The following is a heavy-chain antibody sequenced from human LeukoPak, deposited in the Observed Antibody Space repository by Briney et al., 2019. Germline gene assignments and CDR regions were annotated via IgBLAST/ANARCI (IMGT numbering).Heavy chain of an antibody. V-gene: IGHV3-30*04. CDR2: ISYDGSNK. CDR3: ARDEFTFPPTPVGY. D-gene: IGHD2/OR15-2a*01. Sequence: PGGSLRLSCAASGFTFSSYAMHWVRQAPGKGLEWVAVISYDGSNKYYADSVKGRFTISRDNAKNSLYLQMNSLRAEDTAVYYCARDEFTFPPTPVGYWGQGTLVTVSS. CDR1: GFTFSSYA. J-gene: IGHJ4*02.